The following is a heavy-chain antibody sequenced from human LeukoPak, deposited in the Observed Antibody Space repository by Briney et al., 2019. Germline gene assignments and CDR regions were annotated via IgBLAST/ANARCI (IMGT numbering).Heavy chain of an antibody. CDR3: ARDMGWQQFDQ. CDR1: GFTFSSYW. J-gene: IGHJ4*02. D-gene: IGHD5-24*01. CDR2: IKKDGTET. V-gene: IGHV3-7*01. Sequence: GGSLRLSCAVSGFTFSSYWMTWVRQAPGKGLERVANIKKDGTETYYMESVRGRFTISRDNARNSLYLQMNSLTVEDTAVYYCARDMGWQQFDQWGQGTLVTVSS.